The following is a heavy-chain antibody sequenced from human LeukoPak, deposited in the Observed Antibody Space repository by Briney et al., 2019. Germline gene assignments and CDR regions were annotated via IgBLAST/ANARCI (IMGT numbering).Heavy chain of an antibody. CDR1: RFSFSAYA. Sequence: GGSLRLSCEASRFSFSAYAMGWVRRAPGKGLEWVSGISASGDVTFHADPLQGRFTISRDNSKNTLYLQMNSLRAEDTAEYYCAKSLLTTASGTGRAFDIWGQGTMVTVSS. CDR3: AKSLLTTASGTGRAFDI. J-gene: IGHJ3*02. V-gene: IGHV3-23*01. CDR2: ISASGDVT. D-gene: IGHD1-26*01.